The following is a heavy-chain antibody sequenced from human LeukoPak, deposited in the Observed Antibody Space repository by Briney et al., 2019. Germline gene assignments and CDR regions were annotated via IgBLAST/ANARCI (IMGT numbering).Heavy chain of an antibody. V-gene: IGHV4-59*08. Sequence: SETLSLTCTVSGGSISSYYWSWIRQPPGKGLEWIGYIYYSGSTNYNPSLKSRVTISVDTSKNQFSQKLSSVTAADTAVYYCARSDCSSTSCYPPFFDYWGQGTLVTVSS. CDR1: GGSISSYY. D-gene: IGHD2-2*01. CDR3: ARSDCSSTSCYPPFFDY. J-gene: IGHJ4*02. CDR2: IYYSGST.